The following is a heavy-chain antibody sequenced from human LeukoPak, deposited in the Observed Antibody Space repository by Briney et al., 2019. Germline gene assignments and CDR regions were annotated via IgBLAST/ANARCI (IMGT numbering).Heavy chain of an antibody. Sequence: SETLSLTCTVSGDSISSSSYYWGWIRQPPGKGLEWIGSIYHSGSTNYNPSLKSRVTISVDKSKNQFSLRLSSVTAADTAVYYCAGNSIVADYWGQGTLVTVSS. CDR1: GDSISSSSYY. J-gene: IGHJ4*02. D-gene: IGHD5-12*01. V-gene: IGHV4-39*07. CDR3: AGNSIVADY. CDR2: IYHSGST.